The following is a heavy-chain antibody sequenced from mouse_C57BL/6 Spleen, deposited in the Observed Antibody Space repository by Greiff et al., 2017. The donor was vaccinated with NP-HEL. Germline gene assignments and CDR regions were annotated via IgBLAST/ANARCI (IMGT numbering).Heavy chain of an antibody. J-gene: IGHJ3*01. CDR2: IYPYNGVS. CDR3: ASDGYGFAD. V-gene: IGHV1-31*01. Sequence: VQLKESGPELVKPGASVKISCKASGYSFTGYYMHWVKQSHGNILDWIGYIYPYNGVSSYNQKFKGKATLTVDKSASTDYLELRSLTSEDSAVYYCASDGYGFADWGRGTMVTVSA. D-gene: IGHD2-3*01. CDR1: GYSFTGYY.